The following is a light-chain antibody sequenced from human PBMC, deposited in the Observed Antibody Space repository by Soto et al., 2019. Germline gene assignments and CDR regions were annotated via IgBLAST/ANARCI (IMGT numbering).Light chain of an antibody. CDR1: PSVSSN. CDR2: GAS. Sequence: EIVMTQSPATLSVSPGERATISCRASPSVSSNLAWYQCKPGQAPRLLIYGASTRAPGIPARFSGSGSGAEFTLTISSLQSEDFAVYYCQQYNNWPPGLTFGGGTKVDIK. V-gene: IGKV3-15*01. J-gene: IGKJ4*01. CDR3: QQYNNWPPGLT.